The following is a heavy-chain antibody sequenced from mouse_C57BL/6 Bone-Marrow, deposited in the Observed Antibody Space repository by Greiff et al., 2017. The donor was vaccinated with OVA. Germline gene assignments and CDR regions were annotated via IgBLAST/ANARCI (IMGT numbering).Heavy chain of an antibody. CDR1: GFTFSDYG. CDR2: ISSGSSTI. D-gene: IGHD2-4*01. CDR3: ARQTIYYDYDRGYFDV. Sequence: EVQVVESGGGLVKPGGSLKLSCAASGFTFSDYGMHWVRQAPEKGLEWVAYISSGSSTIYYADTVKGRFTISRDNAKNTLFLQMTRLRSEDTAMYYCARQTIYYDYDRGYFDVWGTGTTVTVSS. J-gene: IGHJ1*03. V-gene: IGHV5-17*01.